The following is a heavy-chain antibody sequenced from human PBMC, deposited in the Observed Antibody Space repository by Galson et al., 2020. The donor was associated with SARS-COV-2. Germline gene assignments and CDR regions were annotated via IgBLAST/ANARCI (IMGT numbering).Heavy chain of an antibody. V-gene: IGHV4-38-2*02. Sequence: SETLSLTCTVSGDSISRASYWGWIRQPPGKGLVWIGTIFDTGSTYYNPSLESRVTISVDMSKNQFSLKLSSVTAADTATYYCATLKGYRGTRGYDYFDYWGQGTLVTVSS. D-gene: IGHD5-12*01. J-gene: IGHJ4*02. CDR3: ATLKGYRGTRGYDYFDY. CDR1: GDSISRASY. CDR2: IFDTGST.